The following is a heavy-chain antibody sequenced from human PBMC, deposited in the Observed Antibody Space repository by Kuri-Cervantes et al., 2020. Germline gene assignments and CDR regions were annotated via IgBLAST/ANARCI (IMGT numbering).Heavy chain of an antibody. J-gene: IGHJ4*02. D-gene: IGHD6-19*01. CDR2: INHSGST. CDR1: GGSFSGYY. V-gene: IGHV4-34*01. Sequence: SQTLSLTCAVYGGSFSGYYWGWIRQPPGKGLEWIGEINHSGSTNYNPSLKSRVTISVDTSKNQFSLKLSSVTAADTAVYYCARRGSGWSLVYWGQGTLVTVSS. CDR3: ARRGSGWSLVY.